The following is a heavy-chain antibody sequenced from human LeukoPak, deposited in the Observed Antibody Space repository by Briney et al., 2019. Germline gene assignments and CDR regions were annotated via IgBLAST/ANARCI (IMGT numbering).Heavy chain of an antibody. Sequence: SVKVSCKASGGTFSSYAISWVRQAPGQGLEWMGRIIPILGITNYAQKFQGRVTITADKSTGTAYMELSSLRSEDTAVYYCARPHYYDSSGYSVLDAFDIWGQGTMVTVSS. J-gene: IGHJ3*02. V-gene: IGHV1-69*04. CDR1: GGTFSSYA. CDR3: ARPHYYDSSGYSVLDAFDI. D-gene: IGHD3-22*01. CDR2: IIPILGIT.